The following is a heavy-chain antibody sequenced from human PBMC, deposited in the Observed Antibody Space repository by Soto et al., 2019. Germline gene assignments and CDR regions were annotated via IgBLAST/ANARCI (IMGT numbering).Heavy chain of an antibody. J-gene: IGHJ4*02. CDR1: GFTFSSYG. Sequence: GGSLRLSCAASGFTFSSYGMHWVRQAPGKGLEWVAVIWYDGSNKYYADSVKGRFTISRDNSKNTLYLQMNSLRAEDTAVYYCARAWVAYGDYKIADYWGQGTLVTVSS. D-gene: IGHD4-17*01. CDR3: ARAWVAYGDYKIADY. V-gene: IGHV3-33*01. CDR2: IWYDGSNK.